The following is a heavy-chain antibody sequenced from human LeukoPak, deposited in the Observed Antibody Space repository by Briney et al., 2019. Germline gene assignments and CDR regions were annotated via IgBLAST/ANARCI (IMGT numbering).Heavy chain of an antibody. J-gene: IGHJ6*02. D-gene: IGHD2-2*02. CDR1: GFAFKNTW. V-gene: IGHV3-15*01. CDR2: IITESDGGTT. Sequence: PGGSLRLSCATSGFAFKNTWMSWVRQAPGKGMEWVGRIITESDGGTTDYAAPVKGRFTISRDDSKNTLYLQLNSLKIEDTAVYYCNTNPYLWGQGTTVTVSS. CDR3: NTNPYL.